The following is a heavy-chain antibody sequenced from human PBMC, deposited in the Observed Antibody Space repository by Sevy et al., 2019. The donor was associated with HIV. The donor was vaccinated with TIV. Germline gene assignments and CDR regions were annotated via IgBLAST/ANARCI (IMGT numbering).Heavy chain of an antibody. Sequence: GESLKISCAASGVTIGSSVIHWVRQAPGKGLEWVALTRHAGAVIEYAKSVKGRFTLSADNAKNTVYVEMTSLRVEDTAIYHCAKEVGSSGSAGYLDYWGPGTLVTVSS. CDR2: TRHAGAVI. V-gene: IGHV3-30*02. CDR3: AKEVGSSGSAGYLDY. J-gene: IGHJ4*02. CDR1: GVTIGSSV. D-gene: IGHD3-22*01.